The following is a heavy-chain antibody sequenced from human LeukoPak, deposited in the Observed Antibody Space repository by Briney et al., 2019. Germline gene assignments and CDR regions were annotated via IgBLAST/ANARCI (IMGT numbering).Heavy chain of an antibody. D-gene: IGHD5-12*01. J-gene: IGHJ3*02. CDR2: ISSSSSYI. V-gene: IGHV3-21*01. CDR1: GFTFSSYS. CDR3: ARDESGYDARGAFDI. Sequence: GRSLRLSCAASGFTFSSYSMNWVRQAPGKGLEWVSSISSSSSYIYYADSVKGRFTISRDNAKNSLYLQMNSLRAEDTAVYYCARDESGYDARGAFDIWGQGTMVTVSS.